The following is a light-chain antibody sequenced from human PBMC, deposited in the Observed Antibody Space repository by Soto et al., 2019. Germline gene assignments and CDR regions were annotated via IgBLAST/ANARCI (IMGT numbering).Light chain of an antibody. V-gene: IGKV3-11*01. CDR3: QQHISWPLT. Sequence: EIGLTQSPVTLSLSPGERATLSCRASQSVTNSLAWYQQKPGQAPRLLVYDASNRATGIPTRFSGSGSGTDFTLTISNLEPEDFAVYYCQQHISWPLTFGGGTKVDIK. CDR2: DAS. CDR1: QSVTNS. J-gene: IGKJ4*01.